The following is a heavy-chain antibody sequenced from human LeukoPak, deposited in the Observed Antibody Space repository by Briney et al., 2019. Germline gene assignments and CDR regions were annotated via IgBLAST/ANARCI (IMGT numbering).Heavy chain of an antibody. D-gene: IGHD2-21*02. CDR1: GFIFNNYD. Sequence: GGSLRLSCATSGFIFNNYDPHWVRQAPGKGLEWLATISRDGKRQFYTDSVKGRFTISRDDSRNTLYLQMNRLRPEDTAVYYCARDRLNRAYCGNDCYSAAFDYWGQGTLVTVSS. V-gene: IGHV3-30*03. CDR2: ISRDGKRQ. J-gene: IGHJ4*02. CDR3: ARDRLNRAYCGNDCYSAAFDY.